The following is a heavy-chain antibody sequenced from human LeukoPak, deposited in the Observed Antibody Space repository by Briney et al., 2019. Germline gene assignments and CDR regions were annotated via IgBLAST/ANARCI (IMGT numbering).Heavy chain of an antibody. D-gene: IGHD6-19*01. CDR2: IYYSGST. V-gene: IGHV4-59*01. Sequence: SETLSLTCTVSGGSISSYYWSWIRQPPGKGLVWIGYIYYSGSTNYNPSLKSRVTISVNTSKNQFSLKLSSVTAADTAVYYCAREGIAVAGTGEFDYWGQGTLVTVSS. CDR3: AREGIAVAGTGEFDY. CDR1: GGSISSYY. J-gene: IGHJ4*02.